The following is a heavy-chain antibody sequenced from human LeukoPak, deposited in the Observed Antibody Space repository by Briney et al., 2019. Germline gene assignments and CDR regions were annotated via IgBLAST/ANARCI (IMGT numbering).Heavy chain of an antibody. CDR1: GFTFSSYG. D-gene: IGHD3-16*02. CDR2: IQYDGSNK. CDR3: ARDIVPLGLYYYYGMDV. V-gene: IGHV3-30*02. Sequence: PGGSLRLSCAASGFTFSSYGMHWVRQAPGKGLEWVTFIQYDGSNKYYADSVKGRFTISRDNSKNTLYLQMNSLSAEDTAVYYCARDIVPLGLYYYYGMDVWGQGTTVTVSS. J-gene: IGHJ6*02.